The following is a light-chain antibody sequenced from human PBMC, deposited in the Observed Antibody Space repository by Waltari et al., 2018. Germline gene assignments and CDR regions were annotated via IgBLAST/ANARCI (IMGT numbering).Light chain of an antibody. J-gene: IGKJ2*01. V-gene: IGKV3-11*01. CDR2: DAS. Sequence: EIVLTQSPPTLSLSPGERATLSCRASQTVRSFLAWYQQKPGQAPRLLIFDASSRAPGIPAKFRGSGSGTDFTLTVSNLEPEDFAVYYCLQRSNWPYTFGQGTRVEIK. CDR3: LQRSNWPYT. CDR1: QTVRSF.